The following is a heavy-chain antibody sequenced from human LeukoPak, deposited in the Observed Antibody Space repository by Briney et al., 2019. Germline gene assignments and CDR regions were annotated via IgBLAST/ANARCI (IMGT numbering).Heavy chain of an antibody. V-gene: IGHV5-51*01. D-gene: IGHD2-2*01. CDR3: ARHSTQLGYYSSGAAFDI. Sequence: PGESLKISCKGSGYSFTSYWIGWVRQMPGKGLEWMGIIYPGDSDTRYSPSFQGQVTISADKSISTAYLQWSSLKASDTAMYYCARHSTQLGYYSSGAAFDIWGQGTMVTVSS. CDR2: IYPGDSDT. J-gene: IGHJ3*02. CDR1: GYSFTSYW.